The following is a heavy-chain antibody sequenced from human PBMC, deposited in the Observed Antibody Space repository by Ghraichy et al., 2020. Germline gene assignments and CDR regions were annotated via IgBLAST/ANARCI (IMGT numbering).Heavy chain of an antibody. CDR1: GASISSSSYY. CDR2: MYYSGST. Sequence: SETLSLTCTVSGASISSSSYYWGWIRQPPGKGLEWIGSMYYSGSTYYNPSLKSRVTISVDMSKNQFSLKLNSVTAADTAVYYCATLPSSPRSSWGQGTLVTVSS. CDR3: ATLPSSPRSS. J-gene: IGHJ5*02. V-gene: IGHV4-39*07.